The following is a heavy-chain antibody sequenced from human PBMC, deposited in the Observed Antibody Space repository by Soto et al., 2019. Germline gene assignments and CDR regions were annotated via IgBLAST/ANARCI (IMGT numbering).Heavy chain of an antibody. CDR2: IYYSGTT. Sequence: QVQLQESGPGLVKPSQTLSLSCTVSGGSISSGGYYWSWIRQHPGKGLEWIGYIYYSGTTYYNPSLKSRVTISVDTSKNQFSLKLSSVTAADTAVYYCARKGDGTLHDYWGQGTLVTVSS. V-gene: IGHV4-31*03. CDR3: ARKGDGTLHDY. J-gene: IGHJ4*02. CDR1: GGSISSGGYY.